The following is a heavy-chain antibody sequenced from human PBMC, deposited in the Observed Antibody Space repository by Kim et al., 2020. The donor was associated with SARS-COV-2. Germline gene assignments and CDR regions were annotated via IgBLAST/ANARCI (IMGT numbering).Heavy chain of an antibody. CDR3: VGGGQLLPSDY. V-gene: IGHV4-4*02. J-gene: IGHJ4*02. D-gene: IGHD2-2*01. Sequence: SETLSLTCAVSGGSISSSNWWSWVRQPPGKGLEWIGEIYHRGSTNYNPSLKSRVTISVDKSKNQFSLKLSSVTAADTAVYYCVGGGQLLPSDYWGQGTLVTVSS. CDR2: IYHRGST. CDR1: GGSISSSNW.